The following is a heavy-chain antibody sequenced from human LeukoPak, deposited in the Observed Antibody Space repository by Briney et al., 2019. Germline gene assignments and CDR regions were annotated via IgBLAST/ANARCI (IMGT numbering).Heavy chain of an antibody. CDR2: ISAYNGNT. V-gene: IGHV1-18*01. J-gene: IGHJ6*02. CDR1: GYTFTSYG. D-gene: IGHD2-15*01. CDR3: ARELLCRGGSCYALDYGMDV. Sequence: GASVKVSCKASGYTFTSYGISWVRQAPGQGLEWMGWISAYNGNTNYAQKLQGRVTMTTDTSTSTAYMELRSLRSDDTAVYYCARELLCRGGSCYALDYGMDVWGQGTTVTVSS.